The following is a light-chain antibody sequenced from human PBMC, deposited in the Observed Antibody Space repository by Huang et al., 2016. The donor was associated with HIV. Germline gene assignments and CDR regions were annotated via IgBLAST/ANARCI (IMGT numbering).Light chain of an antibody. Sequence: DTVMTQTPATLSVSPGARATLSCRASQSVGSKLAWFQQKPGQAPRLLIHGASTRATDIPARFSGSGSGTEFTLTISSLQSEDFAVYYCQQYNNWPYTFGQGTKLEIK. V-gene: IGKV3-15*01. CDR1: QSVGSK. J-gene: IGKJ2*01. CDR2: GAS. CDR3: QQYNNWPYT.